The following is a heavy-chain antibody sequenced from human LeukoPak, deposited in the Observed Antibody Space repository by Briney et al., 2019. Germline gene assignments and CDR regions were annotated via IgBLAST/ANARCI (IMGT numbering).Heavy chain of an antibody. CDR2: IFDSGNI. CDR1: FASISSGGYY. V-gene: IGHV4-31*03. J-gene: IGHJ4*02. D-gene: IGHD6-13*01. Sequence: SETLSLTCTVSFASISSGGYYWTWIRQHPEKGLEWIGYIFDSGNIYYNPSLKSRLTISVDTSENQFSLKLTSVTAADTAIYYCASSYSNSWYDYWGQAILVTVSS. CDR3: ASSYSNSWYDY.